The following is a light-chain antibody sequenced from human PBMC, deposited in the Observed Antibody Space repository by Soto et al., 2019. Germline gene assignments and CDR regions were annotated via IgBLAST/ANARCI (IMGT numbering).Light chain of an antibody. J-gene: IGLJ2*01. V-gene: IGLV2-14*01. CDR1: SSDVGGYNY. CDR3: SSYTGSSTLV. Sequence: QSALTQPASVSGSPGQSITISCTGTSSDVGGYNYVSWYQQYPGKAPKLMIYDVSNRPSGVSNRFSGFKSGNTASLTISGLQAEDEADYYCSSYTGSSTLVFGGGTKLTVL. CDR2: DVS.